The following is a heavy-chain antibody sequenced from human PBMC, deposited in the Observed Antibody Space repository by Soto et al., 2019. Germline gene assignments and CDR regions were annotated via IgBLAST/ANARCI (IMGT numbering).Heavy chain of an antibody. CDR1: GGSISSSSYY. D-gene: IGHD3-10*01. CDR2: IYYSGST. J-gene: IGHJ6*02. Sequence: PSETLSLTCTVSGGSISSSSYYWGWIRQPPGKGLEWIGSIYYSGSTYYNPSLKSRVTISVDTSKNQFSLKLSSVTAADTAVYYCARHNTMVRGVIIVAYYYYGMDVWGQGTTVTVSS. V-gene: IGHV4-39*01. CDR3: ARHNTMVRGVIIVAYYYYGMDV.